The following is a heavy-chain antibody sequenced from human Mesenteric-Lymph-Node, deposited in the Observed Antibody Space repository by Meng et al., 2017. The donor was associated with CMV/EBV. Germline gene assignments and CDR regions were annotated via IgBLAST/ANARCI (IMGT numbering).Heavy chain of an antibody. V-gene: IGHV3-30*02. CDR2: IRYDGRNN. D-gene: IGHD2-2*01. Sequence: GESLKISCTASGFTFSNYGMHWVRLAPGKGLEWVAFIRYDGRNNFYADSVKGRFTISRDNSKNTLSMQMNSLRAEDTAVYYCAKDDCDITNCWQYYGLDVWGQGTTVTVSS. CDR3: AKDDCDITNCWQYYGLDV. CDR1: GFTFSNYG. J-gene: IGHJ6*02.